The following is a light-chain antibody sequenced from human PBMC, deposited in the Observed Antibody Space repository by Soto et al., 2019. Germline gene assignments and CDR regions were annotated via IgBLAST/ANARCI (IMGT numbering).Light chain of an antibody. CDR2: LGS. CDR1: QSLLHSNGYNY. CDR3: MQALQSRT. J-gene: IGKJ1*01. Sequence: DIVMTQSPLSLPVTPGAPASISCRSSQSLLHSNGYNYVDWYLQKPGQSPQLLIYLGSNRASVAPDRFRGSGSGKDFILKIRRVEPEDVGVYYCMQALQSRTFGQGTKVDIK. V-gene: IGKV2-28*01.